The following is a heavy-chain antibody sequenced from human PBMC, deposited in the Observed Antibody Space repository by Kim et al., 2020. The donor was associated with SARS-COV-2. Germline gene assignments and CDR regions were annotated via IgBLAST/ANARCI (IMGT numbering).Heavy chain of an antibody. CDR3: ASRARGSGAERNWFYS. V-gene: IGHV4-4*02. CDR1: GGSITSFTW. D-gene: IGHD3-10*01. J-gene: IGHJ5*01. Sequence: SETLSLTCAVSGGSITSFTWWSWVRQPPGEGLEWVGEVGHSGTTNYKPSLKSRVTVSLDKSKNQFSLSLRSVTAADTAMYYCASRARGSGAERNWFYSWGQGTLVTVSS. CDR2: VGHSGTT.